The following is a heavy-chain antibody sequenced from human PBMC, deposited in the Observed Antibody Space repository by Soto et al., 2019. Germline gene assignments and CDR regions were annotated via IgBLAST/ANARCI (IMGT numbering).Heavy chain of an antibody. Sequence: QVQLVQSGGGVVQPGRSLRLSCAASGFDFNTYGLHWVRQAPGKGLEWLAGISFDGGNQYYADSVKGRFTISRDKSNNTLYLQMNGLGAEDTATYYCAKDSSVTAAGSGGWFDPWGQGTLVIVSS. CDR3: AKDSSVTAAGSGGWFDP. J-gene: IGHJ5*02. D-gene: IGHD6-13*01. V-gene: IGHV3-30*18. CDR1: GFDFNTYG. CDR2: ISFDGGNQ.